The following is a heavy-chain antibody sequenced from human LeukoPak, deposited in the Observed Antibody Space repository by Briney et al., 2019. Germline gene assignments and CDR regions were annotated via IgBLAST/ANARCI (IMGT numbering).Heavy chain of an antibody. J-gene: IGHJ3*02. Sequence: GGALRLSCAASGFTFSGSAMHWVRQASGKGLEWVGRIRSKANSYATAYAASVKGRFTISRDDSKNTAYLQMNSLKTEDTAVYYCTRPTNKYCSSTSCPRSDAFDIWGQGTMVTVSS. CDR2: IRSKANSYAT. D-gene: IGHD2-2*01. CDR1: GFTFSGSA. V-gene: IGHV3-73*01. CDR3: TRPTNKYCSSTSCPRSDAFDI.